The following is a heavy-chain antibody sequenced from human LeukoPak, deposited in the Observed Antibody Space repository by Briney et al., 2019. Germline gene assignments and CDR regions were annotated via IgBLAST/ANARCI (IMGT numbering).Heavy chain of an antibody. CDR2: ISGSGSYI. CDR3: ARDRGGFRIMVMTD. V-gene: IGHV3-23*01. D-gene: IGHD2-8*01. CDR1: GFAFNSYV. J-gene: IGHJ4*02. Sequence: GGSLRLSCVASGFAFNSYVMSWVRQAPGKGLEWVSGISGSGSYIDHADSVEGRFTISRDNSKNTLYLQMNSLRAEDTAVYYCARDRGGFRIMVMTDWGQGTPVTVSS.